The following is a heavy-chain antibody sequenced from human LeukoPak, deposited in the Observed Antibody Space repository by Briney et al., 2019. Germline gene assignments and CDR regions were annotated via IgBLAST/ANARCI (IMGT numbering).Heavy chain of an antibody. CDR3: ASSLSSGWGPVDDY. CDR1: GITFSNYE. J-gene: IGHJ4*02. V-gene: IGHV3-48*03. D-gene: IGHD6-19*01. CDR2: INPGGSNR. Sequence: GGSLRLSCAASGITFSNYEMNWVRRAPGKGLEWVSYINPGGSNRFYAGSVRGRFTISRDDAKKSVYLQMNSLRAEDTAVYYCASSLSSGWGPVDDYWGQGIMVTVSS.